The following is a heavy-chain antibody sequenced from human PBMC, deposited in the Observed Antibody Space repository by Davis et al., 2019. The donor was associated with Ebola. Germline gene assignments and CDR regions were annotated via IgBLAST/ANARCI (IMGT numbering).Heavy chain of an antibody. V-gene: IGHV1-46*01. CDR2: INPSGGST. CDR1: GYTFTSYY. CDR3: ARDPLVGAVGY. D-gene: IGHD1-26*01. Sequence: ASVKVSCKASGYTFTSYYMHWVRQAPGQGLEWMGIINPSGGSTSYAQKFQGRVTMTRDTSTSTVYMELRSLRSDDTAVYYCARDPLVGAVGYWGQGTLVTVSS. J-gene: IGHJ4*02.